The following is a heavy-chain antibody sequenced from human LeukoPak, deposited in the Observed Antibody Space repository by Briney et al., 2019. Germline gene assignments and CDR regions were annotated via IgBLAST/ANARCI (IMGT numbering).Heavy chain of an antibody. Sequence: GGSLRLSCTASGFTFGDYAMSWVRQAPGKGLEWVGFIRSKAYGGTTEYAASVKGRFTISRDDSKSIAYLQMNSLKTEDTAVYYCTRGRPRDFWSGYSHDAFDIWGQGTMVTVSS. D-gene: IGHD3-3*01. CDR1: GFTFGDYA. CDR2: IRSKAYGGTT. V-gene: IGHV3-49*04. J-gene: IGHJ3*02. CDR3: TRGRPRDFWSGYSHDAFDI.